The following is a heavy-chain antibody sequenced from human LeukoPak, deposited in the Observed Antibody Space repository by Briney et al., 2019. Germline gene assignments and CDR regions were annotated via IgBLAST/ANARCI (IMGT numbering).Heavy chain of an antibody. CDR3: ARGGGGYCSSTSCLKIDY. Sequence: SETLSLTCAVYGGSFSGYYWSWIRQPPGKGLEWIGEINHSGSTNYNPSLKSRVTISVDTSMNQFSLKLSSVTAADTAVYYCARGGGGYCSSTSCLKIDYWGQGTLVTVSS. CDR2: INHSGST. CDR1: GGSFSGYY. D-gene: IGHD2-2*01. V-gene: IGHV4-34*01. J-gene: IGHJ4*02.